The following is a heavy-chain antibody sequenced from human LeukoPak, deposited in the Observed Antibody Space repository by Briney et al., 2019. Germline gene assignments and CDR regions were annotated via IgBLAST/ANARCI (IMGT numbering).Heavy chain of an antibody. J-gene: IGHJ4*02. CDR2: IKSKTDGGTT. CDR1: GFTFSNAW. CDR3: TTDRDYSNPQPHY. Sequence: GGSLRLSCAASGFTFSNAWMSWVRQAPGKGLEWVGCIKSKTDGGTTDYAAPVKGRFTISRDDSKNTLYLQMNSLKTEDTAVYYCTTDRDYSNPQPHYWGQGTLVTVSS. D-gene: IGHD4-11*01. V-gene: IGHV3-15*01.